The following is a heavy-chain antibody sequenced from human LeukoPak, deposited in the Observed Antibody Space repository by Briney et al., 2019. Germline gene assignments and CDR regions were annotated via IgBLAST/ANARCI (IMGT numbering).Heavy chain of an antibody. D-gene: IGHD2-2*02. V-gene: IGHV3-23*01. CDR1: GFTFSSYA. J-gene: IGHJ4*02. Sequence: GGSLRLSCAASGFTFSSYAMSWVRQSPGKGLEWVSAISGPGDNTYYADSVKGRFTISRDNSKATVYLQVNSLRAEDSAVYYCASYMQRSPFDYWGQGTLVTVSS. CDR2: ISGPGDNT. CDR3: ASYMQRSPFDY.